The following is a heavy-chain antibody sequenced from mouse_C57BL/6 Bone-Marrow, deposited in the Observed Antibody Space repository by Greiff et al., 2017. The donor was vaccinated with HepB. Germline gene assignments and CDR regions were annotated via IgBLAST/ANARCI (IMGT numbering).Heavy chain of an antibody. CDR3: ASIYYYGSSDYAMDY. D-gene: IGHD1-1*01. Sequence: DVMLVESGGGLVQPGGSLKLSCAASGFTFSDYYMYWVRQTPEKRLEWVAYISNGGGSTYYPDTVKGRFTISRDNAKNTLYLQMRRLKSEDTAMYYCASIYYYGSSDYAMDYWGQGTSVTVSS. J-gene: IGHJ4*01. V-gene: IGHV5-12*01. CDR2: ISNGGGST. CDR1: GFTFSDYY.